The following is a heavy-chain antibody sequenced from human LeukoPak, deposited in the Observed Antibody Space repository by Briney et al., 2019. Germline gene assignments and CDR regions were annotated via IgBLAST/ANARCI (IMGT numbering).Heavy chain of an antibody. J-gene: IGHJ4*02. D-gene: IGHD6-19*01. V-gene: IGHV3-30*01. CDR3: ARKTGWQFDY. Sequence: GGSLRLSCAASGFTFGSSIMHWVRQAPGKGLEWVAMISYDENKKYYADSVKGRFTISRDNFKNTPYLQMNSLRAEDTAVYYCARKTGWQFDYWGQGTLVAVSS. CDR2: ISYDENKK. CDR1: GFTFGSSI.